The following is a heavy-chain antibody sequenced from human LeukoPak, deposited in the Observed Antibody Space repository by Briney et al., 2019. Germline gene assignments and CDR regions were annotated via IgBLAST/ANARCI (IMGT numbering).Heavy chain of an antibody. D-gene: IGHD3-9*01. J-gene: IGHJ3*02. Sequence: GRSPRLSCAASGFTFSSYGMHWVRQAPGKGLEWVAVISYDGSNKYYADSVKGRFTISRDNSKNTLYLQMNSLRAEDTAVYYCAKSARSPKLRYFDWLLSGAFDIWGQGTMVTVSS. CDR3: AKSARSPKLRYFDWLLSGAFDI. CDR1: GFTFSSYG. CDR2: ISYDGSNK. V-gene: IGHV3-30*18.